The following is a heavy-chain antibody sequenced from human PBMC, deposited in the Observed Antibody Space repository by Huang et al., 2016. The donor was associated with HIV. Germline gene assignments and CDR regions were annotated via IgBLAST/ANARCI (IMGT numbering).Heavy chain of an antibody. D-gene: IGHD6-19*01. V-gene: IGHV3-30*03. CDR2: ISYDGSNK. Sequence: QVQLVESGGGVVQPGRSLRLSCAASGFIFSNYGMHWVRQARGKGMEWVARISYDGSNKYYTDSVKGRFSISRDNSKNTLYLQMNSLRAEDTAVYYCALKGDSSGWEYFRHWGQGTLVTVSS. J-gene: IGHJ1*01. CDR1: GFIFSNYG. CDR3: ALKGDSSGWEYFRH.